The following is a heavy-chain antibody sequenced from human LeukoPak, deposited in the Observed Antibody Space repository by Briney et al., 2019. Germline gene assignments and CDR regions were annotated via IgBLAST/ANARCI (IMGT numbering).Heavy chain of an antibody. D-gene: IGHD3-10*01. V-gene: IGHV1-18*01. Sequence: ASVKVSCKASGYTFTSYGISWVRQAPGQGLEWMGWISAYNGNTNYAQKLQGRVTMTTDTSTSTAYMELRSLRSDDTAVYYCARDWSSGRLAPNWFDPWGQGTLVTVSS. CDR3: ARDWSSGRLAPNWFDP. J-gene: IGHJ5*02. CDR1: GYTFTSYG. CDR2: ISAYNGNT.